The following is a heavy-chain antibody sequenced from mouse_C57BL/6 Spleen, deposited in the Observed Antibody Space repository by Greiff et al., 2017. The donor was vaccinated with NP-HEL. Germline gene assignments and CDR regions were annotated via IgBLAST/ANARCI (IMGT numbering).Heavy chain of an antibody. CDR3: AMAYYSNGLHFDY. Sequence: QVQLQQPGAELVKPGASVKVSCKASGYTFTSYWMHWVKQRPGQGLEWIGRIHPSDSDTNYNQKFKGKATLTVDKSSSTAYMQLSSLTSEDSAVYYCAMAYYSNGLHFDYWGQGTTLTVSS. CDR1: GYTFTSYW. D-gene: IGHD2-5*01. V-gene: IGHV1-74*01. J-gene: IGHJ2*01. CDR2: IHPSDSDT.